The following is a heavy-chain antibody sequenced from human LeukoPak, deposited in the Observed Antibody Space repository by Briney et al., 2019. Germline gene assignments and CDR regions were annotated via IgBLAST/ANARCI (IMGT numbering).Heavy chain of an antibody. J-gene: IGHJ3*02. CDR1: GGTFSSYA. D-gene: IGHD1-26*01. CDR2: IIPIFGTA. CDR3: ARGFSYLSAFDI. V-gene: IGHV1-69*01. Sequence: SVKVSCKASGGTFSSYAISWVRQAPGQGLEWMGGIIPIFGTANYAQKFQGRVTITADESTSTAYMELSSLRSEDTAVYYCARGFSYLSAFDIWGHGTMVTVSS.